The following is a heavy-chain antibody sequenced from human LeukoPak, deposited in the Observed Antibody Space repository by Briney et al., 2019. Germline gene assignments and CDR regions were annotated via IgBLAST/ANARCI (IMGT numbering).Heavy chain of an antibody. CDR1: GGSISSGGYY. D-gene: IGHD3-22*01. CDR3: ATSSYDSSGYYYPNLDAFDI. Sequence: PSETLSLTCTVSGGSISSGGYYWSWIRQHPGKGLEWIGYIYYSGSTYYNPSLKSRVTISVDTSKNQSSLKLSSVTAADTAVYYCATSSYDSSGYYYPNLDAFDIWGQGTMVTVSS. CDR2: IYYSGST. V-gene: IGHV4-31*03. J-gene: IGHJ3*02.